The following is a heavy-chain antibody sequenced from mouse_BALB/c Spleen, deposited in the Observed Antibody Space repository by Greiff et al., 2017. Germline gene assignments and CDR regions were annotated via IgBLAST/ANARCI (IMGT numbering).Heavy chain of an antibody. CDR3: AKPIYYDYGPDWFAY. D-gene: IGHD2-4*01. CDR2: IWGDGST. V-gene: IGHV2-6-6*01. Sequence: QVQLQQSGPGLVAPSQTLSITCTVSGFSFTNSCVHWVRQSPGQGLEWLGVIWGDGSTNYNSAFKSRLSISKDNSTSQVFLKMNRLQTDDTARYYGAKPIYYDYGPDWFAYWGQGTLVTVSA. J-gene: IGHJ3*01. CDR1: GFSFTNSC.